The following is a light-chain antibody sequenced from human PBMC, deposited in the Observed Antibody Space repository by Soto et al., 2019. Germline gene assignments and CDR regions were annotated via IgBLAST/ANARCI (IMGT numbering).Light chain of an antibody. J-gene: IGKJ4*01. CDR3: LHYSSWPLT. CDR2: GAS. CDR1: QSVSSSY. V-gene: IGKV3-15*01. Sequence: IVMTQSPATLSVSPGERATLSYRASQSVSSSYLAWYQQKPGQAPRLLIYGASTRATGIPARFSGSGSGTEFTLTISSLQSEDFAVYYCLHYSSWPLTFGGGTKVDIK.